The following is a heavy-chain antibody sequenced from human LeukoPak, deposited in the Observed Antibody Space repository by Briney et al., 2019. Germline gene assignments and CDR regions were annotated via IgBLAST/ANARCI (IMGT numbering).Heavy chain of an antibody. D-gene: IGHD2-2*01. V-gene: IGHV3-21*01. J-gene: IGHJ4*02. CDR1: GFTFSSYS. CDR2: ISSSSSYI. CDR3: ARAGDDIVVVPAAPHYFDY. Sequence: PGGSLRLSCAASGFTFSSYSMNWVRQAPGKGLEWVSSISSSSSYIYYADSVKGRFTISRDNAKNSLYLQMNSLRAEDTAVYYCARAGDDIVVVPAAPHYFDYWGQGTLVTVSS.